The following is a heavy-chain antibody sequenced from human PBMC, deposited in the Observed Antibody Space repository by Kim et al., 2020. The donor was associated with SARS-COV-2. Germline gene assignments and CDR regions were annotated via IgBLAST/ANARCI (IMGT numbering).Heavy chain of an antibody. D-gene: IGHD6-19*01. CDR2: INGGNGNT. Sequence: ASVKVSCKASGYSFTTFALYWVRRAPGQRLEWMGWINGGNGNTRYSQKFQARVSITRDTSETTAYLELSGLRSEDTAVYYCAREAVAGSFAHWGQGTLVTVSS. V-gene: IGHV1-3*01. CDR1: GYSFTTFA. CDR3: AREAVAGSFAH. J-gene: IGHJ4*02.